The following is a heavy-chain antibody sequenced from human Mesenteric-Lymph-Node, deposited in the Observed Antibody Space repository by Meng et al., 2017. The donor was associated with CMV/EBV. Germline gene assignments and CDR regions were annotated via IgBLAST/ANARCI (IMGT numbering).Heavy chain of an antibody. Sequence: SGYTFNSYAMHWVRQAPGQRLEWMGWINAGNGNTKYSQKFQGRVTITRDTSASTAYMELSSLRSEDTAVYYCARDLGHSGYDSFDYWGQGTLVTVSS. V-gene: IGHV1-3*01. D-gene: IGHD5-12*01. CDR1: GYTFNSYA. CDR2: INAGNGNT. J-gene: IGHJ4*02. CDR3: ARDLGHSGYDSFDY.